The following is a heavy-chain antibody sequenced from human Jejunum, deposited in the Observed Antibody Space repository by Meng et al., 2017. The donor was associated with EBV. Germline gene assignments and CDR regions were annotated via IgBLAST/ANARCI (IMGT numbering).Heavy chain of an antibody. CDR2: IYNSEST. CDR3: ARDQNGSYFAY. Sequence: GSGRQQTSVTPPPPLTVSGGSACSVAYYWVWSRQPPGKGLEWIGYIYNSESTNYKSSLKSRVTISADTSKNQFSLRLSSVTAADTAVYYCARDQNGSYFAYWGQGTLVTVSS. V-gene: IGHV4-61*08. D-gene: IGHD1-26*01. CDR1: GGSACSVAYY. J-gene: IGHJ4*02.